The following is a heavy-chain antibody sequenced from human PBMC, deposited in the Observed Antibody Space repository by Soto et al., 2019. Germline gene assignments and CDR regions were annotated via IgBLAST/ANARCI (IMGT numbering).Heavy chain of an antibody. V-gene: IGHV1-46*01. D-gene: IGHD2-2*02. J-gene: IGHJ4*02. CDR1: GYTFTSYY. Sequence: QVQLVQSGAEVKKPGASVKVSCKASGYTFTSYYMHWVRQAPGQGLEWMGIINPSGGSTSYAQKFQGRVTMTRDTSTRTVYMELSSLRSEDTAVYYCATPWGGYSRPDYWGQGTLVTVSS. CDR3: ATPWGGYSRPDY. CDR2: INPSGGST.